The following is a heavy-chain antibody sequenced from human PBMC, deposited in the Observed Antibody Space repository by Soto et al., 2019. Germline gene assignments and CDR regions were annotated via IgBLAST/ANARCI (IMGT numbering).Heavy chain of an antibody. Sequence: GGSLRLSRAASGFTVSSNYMSWVRQAPGKGLEWVSVIYSGGSTYYADSVKGRFTISRDNSKNTLYLQMKSLRAEDTAVYYCASTLYYGFFDYWGQGTLVTVSS. CDR3: ASTLYYGFFDY. CDR1: GFTVSSNY. J-gene: IGHJ4*02. D-gene: IGHD3-10*01. V-gene: IGHV3-53*01. CDR2: IYSGGST.